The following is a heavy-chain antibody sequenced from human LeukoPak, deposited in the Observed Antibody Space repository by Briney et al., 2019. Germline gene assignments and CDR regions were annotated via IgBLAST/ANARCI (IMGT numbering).Heavy chain of an antibody. D-gene: IGHD5-18*01. Sequence: GGSLRLACAASGFTFSSYWMSWVRQAPAKELEGVANIKQDGREKYYVDSVKGRVTISRDNAKNSLYLQMNSLRAEDTAVYYCAKDPRLGVYGYPYYYNYMDVWGKGTTVTVSS. CDR3: AKDPRLGVYGYPYYYNYMDV. CDR2: IKQDGREK. J-gene: IGHJ6*03. V-gene: IGHV3-7*01. CDR1: GFTFSSYW.